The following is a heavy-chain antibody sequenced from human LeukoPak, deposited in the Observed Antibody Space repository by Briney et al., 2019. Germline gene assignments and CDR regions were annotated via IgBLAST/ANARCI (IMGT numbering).Heavy chain of an antibody. CDR2: IWYDGSNK. D-gene: IGHD6-19*01. J-gene: IGHJ4*02. V-gene: IGHV3-33*01. Sequence: PVRSLRLSCAASGFTFSSYGMHWVRQAPGKGLEWVAVIWYDGSNKYYADSVKGRFTISRDNSKNTLYLQMNSLRAEDTAVYYCARVSHAYSSGWSDGLPDYWGQGTLVTVPT. CDR3: ARVSHAYSSGWSDGLPDY. CDR1: GFTFSSYG.